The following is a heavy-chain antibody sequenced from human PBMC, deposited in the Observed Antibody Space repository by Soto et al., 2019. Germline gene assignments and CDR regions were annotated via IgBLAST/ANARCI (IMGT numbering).Heavy chain of an antibody. Sequence: SQTLSLTCAISGDSVSSNSAAWNWIRQSPSRGLEWLGRTYYRSKWYNDYAVSVKSRITINPDTSKNQFSLQLNSVTPEDTAVYYCARDKGIAAAGNPTLDYWGQGTLVTVSS. CDR1: GDSVSSNSAA. CDR2: TYYRSKWYN. V-gene: IGHV6-1*01. D-gene: IGHD6-13*01. CDR3: ARDKGIAAAGNPTLDY. J-gene: IGHJ4*02.